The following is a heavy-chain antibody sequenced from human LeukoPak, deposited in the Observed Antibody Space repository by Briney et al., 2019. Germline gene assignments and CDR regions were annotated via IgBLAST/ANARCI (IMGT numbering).Heavy chain of an antibody. CDR2: ISYDGSNK. CDR1: GFTFSSYG. CDR3: AKPAGITMVRSPIFDY. J-gene: IGHJ4*02. V-gene: IGHV3-30*18. Sequence: QAGGSLRLSCAASGFTFSSYGMHWVRQAPGEGLEWVAVISYDGSNKYYADSVKGRFTISRDNSKNTLYLQMNSLRAEDTAVYYCAKPAGITMVRSPIFDYWGQGTLVTVSS. D-gene: IGHD3-10*01.